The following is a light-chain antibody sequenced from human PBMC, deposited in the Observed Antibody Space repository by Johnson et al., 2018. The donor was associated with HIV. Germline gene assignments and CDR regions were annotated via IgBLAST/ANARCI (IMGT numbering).Light chain of an antibody. CDR3: GRWDDSLSTYV. J-gene: IGLJ1*01. V-gene: IGLV1-51*01. CDR2: DNT. Sequence: QSVLTQPPSVSAAPGQKVTISCSGSNSNIGNNYVSLYQQVPGTAPKLLIYDNTKRPSGIPDRFSGSKSGTSATLGITGLQTGDEADYYCGRWDDSLSTYVFGTGTKCTVL. CDR1: NSNIGNNY.